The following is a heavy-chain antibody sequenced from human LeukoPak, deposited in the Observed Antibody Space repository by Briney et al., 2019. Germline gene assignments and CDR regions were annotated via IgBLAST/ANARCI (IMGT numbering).Heavy chain of an antibody. CDR2: INQDGSDK. Sequence: QPGGSLRLSCAASGFPFGTYWMTWVRQAPGKGLEWVANINQDGSDKYYVDSVKGRFTISRDNARNSLYLQMNSLRVGDTAVYYCARDRSLGCDHWGQGTLVTVSS. V-gene: IGHV3-7*03. CDR3: ARDRSLGCDH. CDR1: GFPFGTYW. D-gene: IGHD1-26*01. J-gene: IGHJ4*02.